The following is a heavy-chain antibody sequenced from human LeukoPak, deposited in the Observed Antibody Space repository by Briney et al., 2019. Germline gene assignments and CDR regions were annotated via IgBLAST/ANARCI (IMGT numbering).Heavy chain of an antibody. D-gene: IGHD3-16*01. J-gene: IGHJ6*03. Sequence: SCKASGGTFSSYGMHWVRQAPGKGLEWVAVIWYDGSNKYYADSVKGRFTISRDNSKNTLYLQMNSLRAEDTAVYYCAKTLVGDRNYYYYMDIWGKGTTVTVSS. V-gene: IGHV3-33*03. CDR2: IWYDGSNK. CDR3: AKTLVGDRNYYYYMDI. CDR1: GGTFSSYG.